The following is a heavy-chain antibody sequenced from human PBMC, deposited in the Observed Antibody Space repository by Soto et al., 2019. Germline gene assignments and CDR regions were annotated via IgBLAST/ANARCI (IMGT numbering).Heavy chain of an antibody. D-gene: IGHD6-13*01. J-gene: IGHJ6*02. Sequence: SETLSLTCTVSGGSISSYYWSWIRQPPGKGLEWIGYIYYSGSTNYNPSLKSRVTISVDTSKNQFSLKLSSVTAADTAVYYCARDHTQLAAAGSSGTYYYYYGMDVWGQGTTVTVSS. CDR2: IYYSGST. V-gene: IGHV4-59*01. CDR1: GGSISSYY. CDR3: ARDHTQLAAAGSSGTYYYYYGMDV.